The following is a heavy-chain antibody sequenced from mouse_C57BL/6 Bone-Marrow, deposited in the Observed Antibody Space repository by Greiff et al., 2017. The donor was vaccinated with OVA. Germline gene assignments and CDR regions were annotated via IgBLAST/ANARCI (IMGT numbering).Heavy chain of an antibody. V-gene: IGHV5-6*02. CDR2: ISSGGSYT. J-gene: IGHJ4*01. CDR3: ARRRGMDY. CDR1: GFTFSSYG. Sequence: EVIVEESGGDLVKPGGSLKLSCAASGFTFSSYGMSWVRQTPDKRLEWVATISSGGSYTYYPDSVKGRFTISRDNAKNTLYLQMSSLKSEDTAMYYCARRRGMDYWGQGTSVTVSS.